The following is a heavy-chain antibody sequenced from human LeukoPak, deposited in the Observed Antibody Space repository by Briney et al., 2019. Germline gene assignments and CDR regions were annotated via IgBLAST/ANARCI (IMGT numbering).Heavy chain of an antibody. J-gene: IGHJ4*02. Sequence: GGSLTLSCAASGFTVSSNYMSWVRQAPGKGLELVSVIYSGGSTYYADSVKGRFTISRDNSKNTLYLQMNSLRAEDTAAYYCARVHCSSTSCPIDYWGQGTLVTVSS. CDR3: ARVHCSSTSCPIDY. V-gene: IGHV3-53*01. CDR2: IYSGGST. CDR1: GFTVSSNY. D-gene: IGHD2-2*01.